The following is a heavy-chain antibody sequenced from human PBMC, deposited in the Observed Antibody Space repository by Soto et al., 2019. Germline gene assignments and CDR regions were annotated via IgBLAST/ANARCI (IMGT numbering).Heavy chain of an antibody. Sequence: SETLSLTCAVYGGSLSGYYWSWIRQSPGKVLEWSGEINHRGSSDYNPSLKSRVNISIDASKKHVSLELTSVTAADTAVYYCARSDNRNSLYGVDVWGQGTAVTVSS. CDR3: ARSDNRNSLYGVDV. V-gene: IGHV4-34*01. CDR1: GGSLSGYY. D-gene: IGHD1-7*01. J-gene: IGHJ6*02. CDR2: INHRGSS.